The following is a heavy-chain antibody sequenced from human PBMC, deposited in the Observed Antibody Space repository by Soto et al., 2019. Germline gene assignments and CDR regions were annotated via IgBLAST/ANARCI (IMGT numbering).Heavy chain of an antibody. CDR1: GFFFSSYT. CDR3: ARDRGGSGEGYKLHYYLYAMDV. V-gene: IGHV3-30*03. J-gene: IGHJ6*02. Sequence: GGSLRLSCAASGFFFSSYTMRWVRQAQGKGLEWVAAISHDGSNKYYADSVKGRFIISRDNSKNTLYLQINSLRAEETAVYYRARDRGGSGEGYKLHYYLYAMDVWGQGTTVTVSS. CDR2: ISHDGSNK. D-gene: IGHD3-16*01.